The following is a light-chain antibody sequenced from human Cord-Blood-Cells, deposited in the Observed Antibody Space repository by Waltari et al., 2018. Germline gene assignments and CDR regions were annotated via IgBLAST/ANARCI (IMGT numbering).Light chain of an antibody. CDR3: QQYNNWPLT. CDR2: GAS. CDR1: QSVRSN. Sequence: IVMTQSPATLSVSPGERDTLSCRASQSVRSNLAWYQQKPGQAPRLLIYGASTRATGIPARFSGSGSGTEFTLTISSLQSEDFAVYYCQQYNNWPLTFGGGTKVEIK. J-gene: IGKJ4*01. V-gene: IGKV3-15*01.